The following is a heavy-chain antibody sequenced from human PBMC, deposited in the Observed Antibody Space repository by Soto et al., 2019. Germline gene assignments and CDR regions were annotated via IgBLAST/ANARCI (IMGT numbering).Heavy chain of an antibody. V-gene: IGHV4-39*01. D-gene: IGHD3-3*01. CDR1: GGSISGSSYY. CDR2: IYYSGST. CDR3: ARREDDFWSGYAWFDP. J-gene: IGHJ5*02. Sequence: PSETLSLTCTVSGGSISGSSYYWGWIRQPPGKGLEWIGSIYYSGSTYYNPSLKSRVTISVDTSKNQFSLKLSSVTAADTAVYYCARREDDFWSGYAWFDPWGQGTLVTFSS.